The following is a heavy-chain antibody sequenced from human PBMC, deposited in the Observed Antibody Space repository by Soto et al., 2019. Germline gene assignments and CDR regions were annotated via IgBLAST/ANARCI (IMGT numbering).Heavy chain of an antibody. CDR1: GFTFSSYS. CDR2: ISSSSSYI. CDR3: ARGPFRITIFGVVTPFDY. V-gene: IGHV3-21*01. J-gene: IGHJ4*02. D-gene: IGHD3-3*01. Sequence: GGSLRLSCAASGFTFSSYSMNWVRQAPGKGLEWVSSISSSSSYIYYADSVKGRFTISRDNAKNSLYLQMNSLRAEDTAVYYCARGPFRITIFGVVTPFDYWGQGTLVTVSS.